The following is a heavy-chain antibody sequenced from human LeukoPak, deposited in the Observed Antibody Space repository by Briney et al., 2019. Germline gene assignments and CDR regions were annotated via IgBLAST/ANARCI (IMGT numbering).Heavy chain of an antibody. Sequence: SETLSLTCTVSGGSISSSSYYWSWIRQPPGKGLEWIGRIYTSGSTNYNPSLKSRVTMSVDTSKNQFSLKLSSVTAADTAVYYCAGGPPFSSSWYFLEYWGQGTLVTVSS. CDR1: GGSISSSSYY. V-gene: IGHV4-61*02. D-gene: IGHD6-13*01. CDR3: AGGPPFSSSWYFLEY. CDR2: IYTSGST. J-gene: IGHJ4*02.